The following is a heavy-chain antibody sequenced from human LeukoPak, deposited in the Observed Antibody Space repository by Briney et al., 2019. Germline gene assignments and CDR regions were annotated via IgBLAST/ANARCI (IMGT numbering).Heavy chain of an antibody. D-gene: IGHD2-8*02. Sequence: LPGGSLRLSCSTSGFTFSTYGMIWARQAPGKGLEWVSFIDTGGHGICYADSVKGRFTISRDDAKNSLYLQMSSLRAEDTAIYYCARDPGGIYDFDYWGQGALVTVSS. V-gene: IGHV3-48*03. CDR3: ARDPGGIYDFDY. J-gene: IGHJ4*02. CDR2: IDTGGHGI. CDR1: GFTFSTYG.